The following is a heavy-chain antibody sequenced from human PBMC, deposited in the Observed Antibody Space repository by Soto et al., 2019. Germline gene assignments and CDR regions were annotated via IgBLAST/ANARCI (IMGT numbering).Heavy chain of an antibody. V-gene: IGHV1-18*01. CDR1: GYTFTSYG. D-gene: IGHD4-17*01. Sequence: GASVKVSCKASGYTFTSYGISWVRQAPGQGLEWMGWISAYNGNTNYAQKLQGRVTMTTDTSTSTAYMELRSLRSDDTAVYYCARDKNDYGHYHFDYWGQGTLVTVSS. J-gene: IGHJ4*02. CDR2: ISAYNGNT. CDR3: ARDKNDYGHYHFDY.